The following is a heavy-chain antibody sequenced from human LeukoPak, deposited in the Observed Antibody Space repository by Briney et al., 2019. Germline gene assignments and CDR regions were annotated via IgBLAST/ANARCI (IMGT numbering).Heavy chain of an antibody. Sequence: ASVKVSCKASGGTFERYGISWVRQAPGQGLEWMGSIIPLVEEVIYSQKFQDRVTISADRFTSEAYMEMRRLRPDDTAVYFCARDMSPPGVLVTADYGLDVWGQGTTVTVS. V-gene: IGHV1-69*04. J-gene: IGHJ6*02. CDR3: ARDMSPPGVLVTADYGLDV. CDR1: GGTFERYG. CDR2: IIPLVEEV. D-gene: IGHD2-21*02.